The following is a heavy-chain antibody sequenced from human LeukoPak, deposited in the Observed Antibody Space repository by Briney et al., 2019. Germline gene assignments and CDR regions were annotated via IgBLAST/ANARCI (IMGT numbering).Heavy chain of an antibody. Sequence: QSGGSLRLSCVASGFTFSSYSMSWVRQAPGKGLEWVSIIGGSGTSTYYADSVKGRFTISRDNSKNTLYLQVNSLRAEDTAVYYCAKGITYYDILSAFDYWGQGTLVTVSS. V-gene: IGHV3-23*01. J-gene: IGHJ4*02. CDR1: GFTFSSYS. CDR3: AKGITYYDILSAFDY. D-gene: IGHD3-9*01. CDR2: IGGSGTST.